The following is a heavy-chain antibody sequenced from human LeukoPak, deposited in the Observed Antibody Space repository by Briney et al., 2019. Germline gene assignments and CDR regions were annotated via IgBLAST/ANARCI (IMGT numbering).Heavy chain of an antibody. V-gene: IGHV1-2*02. CDR2: INPNSGGT. Sequence: VASVKISCKASGYTFTGNYLHWVRQAPGQGLECMGWINPNSGGTNYAQKFQGRVAMTRDTSINTAYMELSSLRSDDTAVYFCARASSCGAGCYYYFDYWGQGTLVAVSS. CDR1: GYTFTGNY. CDR3: ARASSCGAGCYYYFDY. J-gene: IGHJ4*02. D-gene: IGHD2-21*02.